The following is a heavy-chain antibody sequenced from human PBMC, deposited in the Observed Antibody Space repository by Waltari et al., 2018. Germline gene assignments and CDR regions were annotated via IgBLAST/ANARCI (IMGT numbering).Heavy chain of an antibody. D-gene: IGHD4-17*01. CDR1: GGTFSSYA. J-gene: IGHJ5*02. V-gene: IGHV1-69*14. CDR3: ARDGTVTTGIWFDP. CDR2: IIPIFGTS. Sequence: QVQLVQSGAEVKKPGSSVKVSCTASGGTFSSYAISWVRQAPGQGLEWMGGIIPIFGTSNDAQKFQGRVTITADKSTSTAYMELSSLRSEDTAVYYCARDGTVTTGIWFDPWGQGTLVTVSS.